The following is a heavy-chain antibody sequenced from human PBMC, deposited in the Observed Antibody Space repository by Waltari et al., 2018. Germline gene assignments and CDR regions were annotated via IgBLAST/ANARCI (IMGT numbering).Heavy chain of an antibody. CDR3: ARAGYYYYYGMDV. CDR2: IKQDGSEK. Sequence: EVQLVESGGGLVQPGGSLRLSCAASGFTFRTYWMRWVRQAPGKGLEWVANIKQDGSEKYYVDSVKGRFTISRDNAKNSLYLQMNSLRAEDTAVYYCARAGYYYYYGMDVWGQGTTVTVSS. V-gene: IGHV3-7*01. J-gene: IGHJ6*02. CDR1: GFTFRTYW.